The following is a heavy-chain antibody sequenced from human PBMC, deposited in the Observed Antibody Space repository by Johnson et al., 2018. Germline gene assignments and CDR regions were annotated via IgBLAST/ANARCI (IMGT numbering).Heavy chain of an antibody. V-gene: IGHV4-34*01. CDR1: GGSFSGYY. Sequence: QVQLQQWGAGLLKXSETLSLTCAVYGGSFSGYYWSWIRQPPGKGLEWLGEINHSGSTNNNPSLQSRVPIVVDTSKNQFSLKLRFLTAADTGVYYCARGRISGDYGYYYGMDVWGQGTTVTVSS. J-gene: IGHJ6*02. CDR2: INHSGST. CDR3: ARGRISGDYGYYYGMDV. D-gene: IGHD4-17*01.